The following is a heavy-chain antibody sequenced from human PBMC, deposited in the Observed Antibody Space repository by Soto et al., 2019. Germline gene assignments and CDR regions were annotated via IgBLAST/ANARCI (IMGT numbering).Heavy chain of an antibody. Sequence: QVQLQESGPGLVKPSGTLSLTCAVSDGSISSSNWWNWVRQPPGKGLEWIGEIYPGGSINYNPSLKSRLTISVDKSKNQISLNRTSVTAADTAVYYCASADFDYWGQGTLVTVSS. V-gene: IGHV4-4*02. CDR1: DGSISSSNW. CDR3: ASADFDY. CDR2: IYPGGSI. J-gene: IGHJ4*02.